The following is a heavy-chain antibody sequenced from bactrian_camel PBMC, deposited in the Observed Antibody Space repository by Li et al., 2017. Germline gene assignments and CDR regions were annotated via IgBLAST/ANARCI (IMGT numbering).Heavy chain of an antibody. V-gene: IGHV3S53*01. CDR3: TTPTRPGGIEYGY. CDR2: IAGSGST. CDR1: GYIYSAHC. Sequence: HVQLVESGGGSVQAGGSLRLSCAFSGYIYSAHCMGWFRQAPGKEREGVAVIAGSGSTGYADSVKDRFTISKDNAKNTLHLQMDNLKPEDTAMYYCTTPTRPGGIEYGYWGQGTQVTVS. J-gene: IGHJ4*01.